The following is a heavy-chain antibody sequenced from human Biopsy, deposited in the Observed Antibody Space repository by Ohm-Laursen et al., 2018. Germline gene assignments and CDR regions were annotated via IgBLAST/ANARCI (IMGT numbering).Heavy chain of an antibody. J-gene: IGHJ6*02. Sequence: SDTLSLPCAVSGDSVTKYYWSWIRQPPGKGLEWIGHIYYSVMTNYNPSLQSRVSISVDTSRNQASLTLSSVTAADTAVYYCERDSGILNYGNFKYYHYYGMDVWGQGTKVTVSS. CDR1: GDSVTKYY. V-gene: IGHV4-59*02. D-gene: IGHD4-11*01. CDR2: IYYSVMT. CDR3: ERDSGILNYGNFKYYHYYGMDV.